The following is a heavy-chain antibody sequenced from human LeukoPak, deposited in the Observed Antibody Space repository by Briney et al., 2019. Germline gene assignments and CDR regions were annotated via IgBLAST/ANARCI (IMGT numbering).Heavy chain of an antibody. J-gene: IGHJ4*02. V-gene: IGHV4-39*01. CDR2: VYYSGST. CDR3: ARFSKTLVGATGGDY. D-gene: IGHD1-26*01. Sequence: SETLSLTCTVSGGSITSSSYYWGWIRQPPGKGLEWIGSVYYSGSTYYNPSLKSRVTMSVDTSKNQFSLKLSSVTAADTAVYYCARFSKTLVGATGGDYWGQGTLVTVSS. CDR1: GGSITSSSYY.